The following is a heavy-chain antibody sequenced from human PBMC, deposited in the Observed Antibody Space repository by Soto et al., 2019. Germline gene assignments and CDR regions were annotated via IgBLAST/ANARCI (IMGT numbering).Heavy chain of an antibody. J-gene: IGHJ3*02. CDR2: IITIFGTA. CDR3: ASHGTTVLVPGAFDI. CDR1: GGTFSSYA. Sequence: QVQLVQSGAEVKKPGSSVKVSCKASGGTFSSYAISWVRQAPGQGLEWMGGIITIFGTANYAQKFQGRVRITADEATSTAYMELSSLRSEDTAVDYCASHGTTVLVPGAFDIWGQGTMVTVSS. D-gene: IGHD4-17*01. V-gene: IGHV1-69*12.